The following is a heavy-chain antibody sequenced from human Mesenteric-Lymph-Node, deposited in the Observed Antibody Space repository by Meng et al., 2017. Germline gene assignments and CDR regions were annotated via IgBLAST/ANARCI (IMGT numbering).Heavy chain of an antibody. CDR3: AKADGGSNMRNHDFDY. D-gene: IGHD1-14*01. V-gene: IGHV3-7*03. J-gene: IGHJ4*02. CDR1: GFMFRSYW. CDR2: ITPGGSKK. Sequence: GESLKTSCASSGFMFRSYWMSWVRQAPGKGPEWVANITPGGSKKYYVDSVKGRSSIYRDNTKNTLYLQMNSRRADDTAVYYCAKADGGSNMRNHDFDYWGQGTLVTVSS.